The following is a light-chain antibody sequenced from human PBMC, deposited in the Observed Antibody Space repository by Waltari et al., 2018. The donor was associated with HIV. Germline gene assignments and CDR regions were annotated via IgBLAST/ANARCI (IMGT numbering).Light chain of an antibody. V-gene: IGLV1-47*01. Sequence: QSVLTQPPSASGTPGQRVTISCSGSSANVGNTVYWYQQLPGTAPKVLIYRDNQRPSGVPDRFAGSRSGTSASLDVSGLRSEDEANYFCAAWDDILSSWVFGGGTKLTVL. J-gene: IGLJ3*02. CDR3: AAWDDILSSWV. CDR1: SANVGNT. CDR2: RDN.